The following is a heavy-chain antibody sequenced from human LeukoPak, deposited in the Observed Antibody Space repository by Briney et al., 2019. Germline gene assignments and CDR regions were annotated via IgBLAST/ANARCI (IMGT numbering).Heavy chain of an antibody. J-gene: IGHJ4*02. V-gene: IGHV3-21*01. CDR2: IRSSSSYI. Sequence: GGSLRLSCAASGFTLSSYSMNWVRQAPGKGLEWDSSIRSSSSYIYYADSVKGRFTIPRDNAKNSLYLQMNSLRAEDTAVYYCARAMSSSRGPFDYWGQGTLVTVSS. D-gene: IGHD6-13*01. CDR1: GFTLSSYS. CDR3: ARAMSSSRGPFDY.